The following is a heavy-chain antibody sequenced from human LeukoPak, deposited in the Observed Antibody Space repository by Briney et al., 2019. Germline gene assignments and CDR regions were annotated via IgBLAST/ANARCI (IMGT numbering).Heavy chain of an antibody. V-gene: IGHV4-59*01. CDR1: GGSISSYY. D-gene: IGHD5-24*01. CDR3: ARDRRDGYNLYYFDY. J-gene: IGHJ4*02. Sequence: PSETLSLTCTVSGGSISSYYWSWIRQPPGKGLEWIGYMYYSGSTNYNPSLKSRVTISVDTSKNQFSLKLSSVTAADTAVYYCARDRRDGYNLYYFDYWGQGTLVTVSS. CDR2: MYYSGST.